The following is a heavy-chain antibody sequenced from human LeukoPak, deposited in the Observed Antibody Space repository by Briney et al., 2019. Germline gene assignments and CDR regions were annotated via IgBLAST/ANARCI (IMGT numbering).Heavy chain of an antibody. CDR2: ISAYNGNT. CDR3: ARDRDVYGSGSYYYY. CDR1: GYTFTSYG. Sequence: GSVKVSCKASGYTFTSYGISWVRQAPGQGLEWMGWISAYNGNTNYAQKLQGRVTMTTDTSTSTAYMELRSLRSDDTAVYYCARDRDVYGSGSYYYYWGQGTLVTVSS. V-gene: IGHV1-18*01. J-gene: IGHJ4*02. D-gene: IGHD3-10*01.